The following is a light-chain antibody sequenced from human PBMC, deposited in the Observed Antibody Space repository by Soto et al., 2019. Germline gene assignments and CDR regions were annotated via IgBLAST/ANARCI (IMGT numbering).Light chain of an antibody. Sequence: EIVLTQSPVTLSLSPWERATLSCRASQSVSSNYLAWYQQKPGQAPRLLMYDASSRATGIPDRFSGSGSGTDFTLTISRLEPEDFAVYYCQQYSSSRAFGQGTKVDIK. CDR1: QSVSSNY. V-gene: IGKV3-20*01. J-gene: IGKJ1*01. CDR3: QQYSSSRA. CDR2: DAS.